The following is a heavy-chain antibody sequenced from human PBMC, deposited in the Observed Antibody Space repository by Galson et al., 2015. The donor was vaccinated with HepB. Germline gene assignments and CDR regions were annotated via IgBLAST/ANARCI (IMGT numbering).Heavy chain of an antibody. CDR1: GFTFSSYG. V-gene: IGHV3-30*18. D-gene: IGHD1-26*01. J-gene: IGHJ4*02. Sequence: SLRLSCAASGFTFSSYGMHWVRQAPGKGLEWVAVISYDGSNKYYADSVKGRFTISRDNSKNTLYLQMNSLRAEDTAVYYCAKDLYSGWELLCPLDYWGQGTLVTVSS. CDR2: ISYDGSNK. CDR3: AKDLYSGWELLCPLDY.